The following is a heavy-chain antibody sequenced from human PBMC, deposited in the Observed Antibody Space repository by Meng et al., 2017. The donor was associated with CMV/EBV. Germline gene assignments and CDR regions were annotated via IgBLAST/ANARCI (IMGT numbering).Heavy chain of an antibody. Sequence: SETLSLTCAVYGGSFSGYYWSWIRQPPGKGLGWIGEINHSGSTNYNPSLKSRVTISVDTSKNQFSLKLSSVTAADTAVYYCARGRLGYCSGGSCYTGRFFYFDYWGQGTLVTVSS. D-gene: IGHD2-15*01. CDR1: GGSFSGYY. CDR2: INHSGST. V-gene: IGHV4-34*01. J-gene: IGHJ4*02. CDR3: ARGRLGYCSGGSCYTGRFFYFDY.